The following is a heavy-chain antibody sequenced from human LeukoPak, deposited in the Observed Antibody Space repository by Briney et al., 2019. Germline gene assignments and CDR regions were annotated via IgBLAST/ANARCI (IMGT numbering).Heavy chain of an antibody. CDR3: ARVTNYYDSSGYFY. Sequence: SETLSLTCTVSGGSISSSSYYWGWIRQPPGKGLEWIGSIYYSGSTYYNPSLKSRVTISVDTSKNQFSLKLSSVTAADTAVYYCARVTNYYDSSGYFYWGQGTLVTVSS. D-gene: IGHD3-22*01. CDR2: IYYSGST. J-gene: IGHJ4*02. V-gene: IGHV4-39*07. CDR1: GGSISSSSYY.